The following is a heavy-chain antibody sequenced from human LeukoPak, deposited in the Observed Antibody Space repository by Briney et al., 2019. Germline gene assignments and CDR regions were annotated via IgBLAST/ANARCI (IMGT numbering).Heavy chain of an antibody. J-gene: IGHJ4*02. CDR1: GFTVSSNY. CDR3: ARDYYDSSVGGDY. Sequence: GGSLRLSCAASGFTVSSNYMSWVRQAPGEGLEWVSVIYSGGSTYYADSVKGRFTISRDNSKNTLYLQMNSLRAEDTAVYYCARDYYDSSVGGDYWGQGTLVTVSS. D-gene: IGHD3-22*01. CDR2: IYSGGST. V-gene: IGHV3-53*01.